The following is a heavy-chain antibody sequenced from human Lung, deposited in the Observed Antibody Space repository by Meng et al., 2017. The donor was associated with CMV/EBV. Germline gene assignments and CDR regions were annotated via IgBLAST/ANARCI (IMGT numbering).Heavy chain of an antibody. CDR3: ARDRAWLGRGSFAF. CDR2: IYVSKNT. CDR1: GVSVTYNSYY. J-gene: IGHJ3*01. V-gene: IGHV4-61*01. Sequence: SXTLSLTCTVSGVSVTYNSYYWSWIRQSPGKGLEWIGYIYVSKNTKYNPSLQSRVTMSVDTTKNQVFLKLSSVTAADTAVYYCARDRAWLGRGSFAFWGPWKXVHV. D-gene: IGHD3-9*01.